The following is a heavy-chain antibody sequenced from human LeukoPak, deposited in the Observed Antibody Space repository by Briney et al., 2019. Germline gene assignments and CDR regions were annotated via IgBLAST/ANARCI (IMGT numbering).Heavy chain of an antibody. CDR2: ISSSSTI. CDR1: GFTFSRYS. Sequence: PGGSLRLSCAASGFTFSRYSMNWVRQAPGKWLEWVSYISSSSTIYYADSVKGRFTISRDNAKNSLYLQMNSLRAEDTAVYYCAREPTYYDFWSGYSWFDYSSQGTLVTVSS. V-gene: IGHV3-48*01. CDR3: AREPTYYDFWSGYSWFDY. J-gene: IGHJ4*02. D-gene: IGHD3-3*01.